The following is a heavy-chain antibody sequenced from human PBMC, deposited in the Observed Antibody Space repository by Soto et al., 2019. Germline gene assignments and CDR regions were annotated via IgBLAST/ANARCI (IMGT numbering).Heavy chain of an antibody. Sequence: VQVVESGGGLVQPGGSLRLSCAASGFTFNGYWMSWVRQAPGKGLEWLASIKQDGSEIYYVDSVKGRFTISRDNAKNSLYLQMNSLRAEDTAVYYCARDLYQIATRTRPFDYWGQGTLVTVSS. V-gene: IGHV3-7*03. CDR3: ARDLYQIATRTRPFDY. CDR2: IKQDGSEI. CDR1: GFTFNGYW. D-gene: IGHD6-6*01. J-gene: IGHJ4*02.